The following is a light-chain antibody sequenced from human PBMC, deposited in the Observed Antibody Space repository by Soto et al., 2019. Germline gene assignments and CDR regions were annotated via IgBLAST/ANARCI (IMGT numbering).Light chain of an antibody. CDR1: SSNIGNNY. J-gene: IGLJ2*01. Sequence: QSVLTQPPSVSAAPGQKVTISCSGSSSNIGNNYVSWYQQLPGTAPKLLIYDNNKRPSGIPDRFPGSKSGTSATLGITGLQTGDEAEYYCGTWDSSLSALVFGGGTKLTVL. CDR2: DNN. V-gene: IGLV1-51*01. CDR3: GTWDSSLSALV.